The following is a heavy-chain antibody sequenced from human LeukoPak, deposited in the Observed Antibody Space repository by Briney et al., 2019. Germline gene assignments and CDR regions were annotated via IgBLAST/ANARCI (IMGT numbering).Heavy chain of an antibody. J-gene: IGHJ4*01. CDR3: AKLLRDVTIYDF. CDR2: INQGENSK. V-gene: IGHV3-7*01. CDR1: GFTFSRYW. Sequence: GGSLRLSCAASGFTFSRYWMSWVRRAPGKGLEWVASINQGENSKFYVDSVRGRFTISRDNAKNSLFLQMNSLRAEDTAFYYCAKLLRDVTIYDFWGRGALVTVSS. D-gene: IGHD5-24*01.